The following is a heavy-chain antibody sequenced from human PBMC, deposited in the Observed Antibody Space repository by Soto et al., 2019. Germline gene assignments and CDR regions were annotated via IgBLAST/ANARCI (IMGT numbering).Heavy chain of an antibody. CDR3: ARLYYGDSRAFDI. D-gene: IGHD4-17*01. Sequence: SGTLSLTCTVSGGSMNSYYWSWIRQPPGKGLEWTAYIYYSGSTNYNPSLKSRVTISVDTSKNQFSLKLSSVTAADTAVYYCARLYYGDSRAFDIWGQGTMVTVSS. CDR2: IYYSGST. CDR1: GGSMNSYY. V-gene: IGHV4-59*08. J-gene: IGHJ3*02.